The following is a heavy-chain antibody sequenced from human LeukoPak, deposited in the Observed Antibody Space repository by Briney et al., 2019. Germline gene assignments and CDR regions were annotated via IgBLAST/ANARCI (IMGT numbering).Heavy chain of an antibody. D-gene: IGHD3-22*01. V-gene: IGHV1-2*02. J-gene: IGHJ4*02. Sequence: ASVKKFSKAFGYTFSGHYLNCLRQAPGQGLEWMGWIKPSSGATNYAQKFRGRVTMTRDTSNRTSYMELSRLRSDDTALYYCASCYYDSSCYYYFDHWGGGTVVSVSS. CDR3: ASCYYDSSCYYYFDH. CDR2: IKPSSGAT. CDR1: GYTFSGHY.